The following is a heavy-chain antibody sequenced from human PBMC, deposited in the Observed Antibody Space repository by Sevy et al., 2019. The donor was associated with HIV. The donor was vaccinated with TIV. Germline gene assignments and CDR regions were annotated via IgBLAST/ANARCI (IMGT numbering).Heavy chain of an antibody. CDR1: GGSISSSSYY. CDR3: ARHRQYSSSWYGDRYNWFDP. J-gene: IGHJ5*02. CDR2: IYYSGST. V-gene: IGHV4-39*01. D-gene: IGHD6-13*01. Sequence: SETLSLTCTVSGGSISSSSYYWGWIRQPPGKGLEWIGSIYYSGSTYYNPSLKSRVTISVDTSKNQFSLKLSSVPAADTAVYYCARHRQYSSSWYGDRYNWFDPWGQGTLVTVSS.